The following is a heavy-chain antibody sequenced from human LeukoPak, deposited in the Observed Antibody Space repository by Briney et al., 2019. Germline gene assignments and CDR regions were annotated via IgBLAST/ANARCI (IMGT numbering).Heavy chain of an antibody. Sequence: SVKVSCKASGYTFTGYYMHWVRQAPGHGLEWMGWINPNSGGTNYAQKFQGWVTMTRDTSISTAYMELRRMRSDDTAVYYCVRGVYVLRYFDWLLSGDWNQGSLVTV. CDR3: VRGVYVLRYFDWLLSGD. D-gene: IGHD3-9*01. V-gene: IGHV1-2*04. CDR1: GYTFTGYY. J-gene: IGHJ4*02. CDR2: INPNSGGT.